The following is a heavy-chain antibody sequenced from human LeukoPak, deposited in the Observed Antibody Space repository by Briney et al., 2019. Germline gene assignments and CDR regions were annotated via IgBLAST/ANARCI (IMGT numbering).Heavy chain of an antibody. J-gene: IGHJ5*02. CDR3: ARDILTIFGVGGWFDP. CDR1: GGSISSYY. Sequence: PSETLSLTCTVSGGSISSYYWSWIRQPAGKGLEWIGRIYTSGSTNYNPSLKSRVTMSVDTSKNQFSLKLSSVTAADTAVYYCARDILTIFGVGGWFDPWGQGTLVTVFS. D-gene: IGHD3-3*01. V-gene: IGHV4-4*07. CDR2: IYTSGST.